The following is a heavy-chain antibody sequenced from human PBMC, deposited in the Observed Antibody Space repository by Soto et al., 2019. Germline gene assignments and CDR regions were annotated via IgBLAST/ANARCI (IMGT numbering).Heavy chain of an antibody. J-gene: IGHJ5*02. CDR3: ARHQIRPRNWLDP. CDR1: GGSISSSSYY. Sequence: SANLCLTCTISGGSISSSSYYWGWIRRPPGKGLEWIGSIYYSGSTYYNPSLKSRVTISVDTSKNQFSLKLSSVTAADTAVYYCARHQIRPRNWLDPWGQGTLVT. V-gene: IGHV4-39*01. CDR2: IYYSGST.